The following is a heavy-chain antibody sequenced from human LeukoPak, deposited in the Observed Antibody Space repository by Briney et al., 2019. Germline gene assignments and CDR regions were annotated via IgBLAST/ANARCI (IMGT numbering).Heavy chain of an antibody. CDR1: GLTFSTYG. V-gene: IGHV3-23*01. J-gene: IGHJ6*02. CDR3: ARDFGSSWRYYYYGMDV. D-gene: IGHD6-13*01. Sequence: GGSLRLSCAASGLTFSTYGVYWVRQAPGKGLEWVSSNSGGSSYYADSVKGRFTISRDNSKNTLYLQMNSLRAEDTAVYYCARDFGSSWRYYYYGMDVWGQGTTVTVSS. CDR2: NSGGSS.